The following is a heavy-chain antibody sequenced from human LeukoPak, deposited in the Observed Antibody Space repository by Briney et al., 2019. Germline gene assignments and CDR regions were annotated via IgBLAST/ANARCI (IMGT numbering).Heavy chain of an antibody. CDR3: ARSALTMIVDY. J-gene: IGHJ4*02. V-gene: IGHV4-61*02. Sequence: SETLSLTCTVSGGSISSGSYYWSWLRQPAGKGLEWIGRIYTSGSTNYNPSLKSRVTISVDTSENQYSLKLSSVTAADTAVYYCARSALTMIVDYWGQGTLVTVSS. CDR2: IYTSGST. CDR1: GGSISSGSYY. D-gene: IGHD3-22*01.